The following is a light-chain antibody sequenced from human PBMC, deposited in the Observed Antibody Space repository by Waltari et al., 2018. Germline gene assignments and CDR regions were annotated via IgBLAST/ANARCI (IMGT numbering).Light chain of an antibody. CDR1: QSVSSS. V-gene: IGKV3-15*01. Sequence: EIVMTQSPATLSVSPGERVTLSCRASQSVSSSLAWYQQKPGQAPRLLIYGASTRATGIPARVRGSGSRTEFTLTIDSLQSEDFAIYYCQQYNNWPPITFGQGTRLDIK. CDR3: QQYNNWPPIT. J-gene: IGKJ5*01. CDR2: GAS.